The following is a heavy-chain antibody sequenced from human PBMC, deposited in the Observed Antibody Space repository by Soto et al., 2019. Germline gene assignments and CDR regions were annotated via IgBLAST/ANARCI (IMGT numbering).Heavy chain of an antibody. D-gene: IGHD7-27*01. Sequence: GGSLRLSCVASRFTFSSYGMHWVRQAPGKGLEWVALIWYDGSNKYYADSVKGRFTISRDNSKNSLYLQMNSLRAEDTAVYYCARDLSWGSNWYYYMDVWGKGTTVTVSS. CDR2: IWYDGSNK. J-gene: IGHJ6*03. CDR3: ARDLSWGSNWYYYMDV. CDR1: RFTFSSYG. V-gene: IGHV3-33*01.